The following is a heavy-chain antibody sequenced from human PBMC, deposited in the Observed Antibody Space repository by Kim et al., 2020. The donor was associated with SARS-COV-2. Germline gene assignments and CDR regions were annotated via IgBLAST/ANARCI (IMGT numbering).Heavy chain of an antibody. D-gene: IGHD6-19*01. CDR3: AKDHQWLVLKLMTPLGY. J-gene: IGHJ4*02. Sequence: VKGRLTISRDNSKNTLYLQMNSLRAEDTAVYYCAKDHQWLVLKLMTPLGYWGQGTLVTVSS. V-gene: IGHV3-30*02.